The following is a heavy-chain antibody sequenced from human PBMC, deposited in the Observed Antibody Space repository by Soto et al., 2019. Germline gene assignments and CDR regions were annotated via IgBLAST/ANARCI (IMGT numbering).Heavy chain of an antibody. D-gene: IGHD3-22*01. CDR2: IVVGSGNT. CDR1: GFTFTSSA. J-gene: IGHJ6*02. V-gene: IGHV1-58*01. CDR3: AAGYYDSSGYSGFSYYYGMDV. Sequence: GASVKVSCKASGFTFTSSAVQWVRQARGQRLEWIGWIVVGSGNTNYAQKFQERVTITRDMSTSTAYIELSSLRSEDTAVYYCAAGYYDSSGYSGFSYYYGMDVWGQGTTVTVSS.